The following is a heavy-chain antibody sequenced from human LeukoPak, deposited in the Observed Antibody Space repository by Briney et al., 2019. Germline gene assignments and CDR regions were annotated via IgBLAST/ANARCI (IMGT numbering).Heavy chain of an antibody. CDR1: GYTFTSYA. V-gene: IGHV1-46*01. J-gene: IGHJ4*02. CDR3: ARATLSDYYFEY. CDR2: INPNGSST. Sequence: ASVKVSCKASGYTFTSYAMHWVRQAPGQGLEWLGIINPNGSSTSYAQKFQGRVTMTRDTSTSTVYMELSSLRSEDTAVYYCARATLSDYYFEYWGQGTLVTVSS.